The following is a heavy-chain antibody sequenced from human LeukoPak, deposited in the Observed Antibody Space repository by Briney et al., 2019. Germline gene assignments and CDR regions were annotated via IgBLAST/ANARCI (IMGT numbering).Heavy chain of an antibody. V-gene: IGHV3-74*01. CDR1: GFTLSIFW. CDR2: IKTDGIST. J-gene: IGHJ4*02. D-gene: IGHD2-8*02. Sequence: PGGSLSLSRAPSGFTLSIFWMHCVREAAGKGLVWVSGIKTDGISTGYVDSVKGRLTTSRDNAKNTLFLQMNSLRAEDTAVYYCARSRFCTSGGCYYDYWGQGVLVTVSS. CDR3: ARSRFCTSGGCYYDY.